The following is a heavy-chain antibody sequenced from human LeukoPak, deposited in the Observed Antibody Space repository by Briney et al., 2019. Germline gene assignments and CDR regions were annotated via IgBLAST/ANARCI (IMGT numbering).Heavy chain of an antibody. D-gene: IGHD3-9*01. Sequence: AGGSRRLSCAASGFTFDGFAMHWVRKPPGKGLGWVSLISANGGGTYYAASVKGRFTISRNNSKNSLYLQMNSLRTEDTALYYCAKDHSVLTGSDYWGQGTLVTVSS. CDR1: GFTFDGFA. V-gene: IGHV3-43*02. J-gene: IGHJ4*02. CDR2: ISANGGGT. CDR3: AKDHSVLTGSDY.